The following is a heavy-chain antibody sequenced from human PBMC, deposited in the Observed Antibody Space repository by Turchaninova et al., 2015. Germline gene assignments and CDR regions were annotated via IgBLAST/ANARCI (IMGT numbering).Heavy chain of an antibody. CDR3: ARYQCAAGHCPSVAY. D-gene: IGHD2-15*01. Sequence: QVQLQESGPGLVEPSQTLFLTCTVSGGSISSSGSYWTWIRPPPGKGLAWIGYIYYVGRAYYNTSFKSRITLSIDTSKNQFSLRLSSVSAADSAVYFWARYQCAAGHCPSVAYWGQGTLVTVSS. V-gene: IGHV4-30-4*08. J-gene: IGHJ4*02. CDR1: GGSISSSGSY. CDR2: IYYVGRA.